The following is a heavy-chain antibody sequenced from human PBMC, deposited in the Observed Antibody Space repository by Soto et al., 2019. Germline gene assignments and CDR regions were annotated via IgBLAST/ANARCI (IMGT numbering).Heavy chain of an antibody. Sequence: GGSLRLSCAASGFTFSSYAMHWVRQAPGKGLEWVAVISYDGSNKYYADSVKGRFTIPKDKSKRTLFLQMNSLRVDDTAVYYCARDGWGSNWYFDLWGRGTLVTVSS. CDR1: GFTFSSYA. CDR2: ISYDGSNK. V-gene: IGHV3-30-3*01. CDR3: ARDGWGSNWYFDL. J-gene: IGHJ2*01. D-gene: IGHD3-16*01.